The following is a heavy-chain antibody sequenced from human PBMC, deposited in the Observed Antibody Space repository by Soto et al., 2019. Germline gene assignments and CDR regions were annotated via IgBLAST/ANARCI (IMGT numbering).Heavy chain of an antibody. D-gene: IGHD2-21*02. CDR1: GDSFTSYD. CDR3: ARVPFSVVATGAMDV. Sequence: QEQLVQSGAEVKKPGASVSVSCKASGDSFTSYDVHCVRQATGQGLEWMGWMNPNSVDTDYAPRFPGRLTLTRDTSIRTAYLALSSLRSDDTAVYYCARVPFSVVATGAMDVWGQGPTVTVSS. J-gene: IGHJ6*02. CDR2: MNPNSVDT. V-gene: IGHV1-8*01.